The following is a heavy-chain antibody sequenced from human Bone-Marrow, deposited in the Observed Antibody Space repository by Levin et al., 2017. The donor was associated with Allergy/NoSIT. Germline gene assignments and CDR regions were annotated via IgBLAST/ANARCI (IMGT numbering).Heavy chain of an antibody. CDR1: GYTFTGYY. D-gene: IGHD2-15*01. J-gene: IGHJ5*02. V-gene: IGHV1-2*04. CDR3: ARGLGYCSGGSCYGLPAHHKFDP. Sequence: ASVKVSCKASGYTFTGYYMHWVRQAPGQGLEWMGWINPNSGGTNYAQKFQGWVTMIRDTSISTAYMELSRLRSDDTAVYYCARGLGYCSGGSCYGLPAHHKFDPWGQGTLVTVSS. CDR2: INPNSGGT.